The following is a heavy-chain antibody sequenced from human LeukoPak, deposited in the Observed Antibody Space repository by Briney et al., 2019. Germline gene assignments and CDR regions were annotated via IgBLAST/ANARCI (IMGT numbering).Heavy chain of an antibody. CDR2: ISYDGSNK. J-gene: IGHJ4*02. CDR3: ARSGGSGWYGTFDY. V-gene: IGHV3-30-3*01. D-gene: IGHD6-19*01. Sequence: GGSLRLSCAASGFTFSSYAMHWVRQAPGKGLEWVAVISYDGSNKYYADSVKGRFTISRDNSKNTLYLQMNSLRAEDTAVYYCARSGGSGWYGTFDYWGQGTLVTVSS. CDR1: GFTFSSYA.